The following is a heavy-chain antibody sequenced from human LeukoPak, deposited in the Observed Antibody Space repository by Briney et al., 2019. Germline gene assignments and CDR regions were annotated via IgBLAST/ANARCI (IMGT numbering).Heavy chain of an antibody. J-gene: IGHJ5*02. CDR2: VYTSGST. V-gene: IGHV4-4*09. Sequence: PSETLSLTCPVSGGSISSYYWSWIRQPPGKGLEWIGYVYTSGSTNYNPSLRSRVTISVDTSKNQFSLKLSSVTAADTAVYYCARGLSVPAAQGYNWFDPWGQGTLVTVSS. CDR1: GGSISSYY. CDR3: ARGLSVPAAQGYNWFDP. D-gene: IGHD2-2*01.